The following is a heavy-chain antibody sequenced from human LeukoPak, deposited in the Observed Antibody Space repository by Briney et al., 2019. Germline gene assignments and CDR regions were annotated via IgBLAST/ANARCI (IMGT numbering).Heavy chain of an antibody. CDR3: CGSGWFAGPFGY. Sequence: KSSETLSLTCSVSGGSITKNGYYWGWLRQSPETGLEWIGSMHYSGSTYYTPSLNSRVTISVDTSKNQFSLKLTSVTAADTAVYYCCGSGWFAGPFGYWGQGALVTVSS. V-gene: IGHV4-39*07. D-gene: IGHD6-19*01. J-gene: IGHJ4*02. CDR1: GGSITKNGYY. CDR2: MHYSGST.